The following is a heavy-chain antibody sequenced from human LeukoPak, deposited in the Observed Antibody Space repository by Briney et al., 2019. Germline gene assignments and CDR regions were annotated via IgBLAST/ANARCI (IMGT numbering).Heavy chain of an antibody. V-gene: IGHV1-46*03. CDR3: ALLGDDTYSNYVPTYYYYYMDV. J-gene: IGHJ6*03. D-gene: IGHD4-11*01. Sequence: GASVKVSCKASGYTFTSYYMHWVRQAPGQGLEWMGIINPSGGSTSYAQKFQGRVTMTRDTSTSTVYMELSSLRSEDTAVYYRALLGDDTYSNYVPTYYYYYMDVWGKGTTVTVSS. CDR1: GYTFTSYY. CDR2: INPSGGST.